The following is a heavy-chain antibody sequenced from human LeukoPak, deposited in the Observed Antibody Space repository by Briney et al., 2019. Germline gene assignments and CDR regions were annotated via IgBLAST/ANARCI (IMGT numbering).Heavy chain of an antibody. D-gene: IGHD3-9*01. CDR2: IISKTDGGTT. V-gene: IGHV3-15*01. CDR1: GFTFSNAW. Sequence: PGGSLRLSCAAWGFTFSNAWVSWVRQAPGKGREGGGRIISKTDGGTTDYAAPVKGRFTISRDDSKNTLYLQMNSLKTQDTAVYYCTTELMTGTRGTRFDYWGQGTLVTVSS. CDR3: TTELMTGTRGTRFDY. J-gene: IGHJ4*02.